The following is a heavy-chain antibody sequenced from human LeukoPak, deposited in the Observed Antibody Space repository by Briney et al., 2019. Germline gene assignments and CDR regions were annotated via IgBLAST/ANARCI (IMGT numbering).Heavy chain of an antibody. CDR1: GYSVSSGYY. CDR3: ARMGSGWYYFDY. CDR2: MYYSGST. Sequence: SETLSLTCTVSGYSVSSGYYWGWLRQSPGKGLEWIASMYYSGSTYYNPSLQSRVTISVDTSKNQLSLKLSSVTAADTAVYYCARMGSGWYYFDYWGQGALVTVSS. J-gene: IGHJ4*02. D-gene: IGHD6-19*01. V-gene: IGHV4-38-2*02.